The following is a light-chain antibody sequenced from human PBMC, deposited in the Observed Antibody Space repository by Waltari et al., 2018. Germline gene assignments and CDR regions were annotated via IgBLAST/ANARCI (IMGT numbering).Light chain of an antibody. CDR3: QSYDTSLSVI. Sequence: QSVLTQPPSVSGAPGQRVTISCTGSGSNIGAGYDGHWYQPLPGKAPKLLIYGVNKRPSGVPDRFSGSQSGTSASLAITGLQAEDEADYFCQSYDTSLSVIFGGGTKLTVL. V-gene: IGLV1-40*01. J-gene: IGLJ2*01. CDR2: GVN. CDR1: GSNIGAGYD.